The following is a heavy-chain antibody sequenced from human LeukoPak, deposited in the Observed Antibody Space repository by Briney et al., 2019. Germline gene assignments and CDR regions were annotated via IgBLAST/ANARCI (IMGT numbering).Heavy chain of an antibody. Sequence: ASVKVSCKASGYTFTSYGISWVRQAPGQGLEWMGWISAYNGNTNYAQKLQGRVTMTTDTSTSTAYMELRSLRSDDTAVYYCAINRIHYYDSSGYDYWGQGTLVTVSS. CDR1: GYTFTSYG. CDR2: ISAYNGNT. CDR3: AINRIHYYDSSGYDY. D-gene: IGHD3-22*01. V-gene: IGHV1-18*01. J-gene: IGHJ4*02.